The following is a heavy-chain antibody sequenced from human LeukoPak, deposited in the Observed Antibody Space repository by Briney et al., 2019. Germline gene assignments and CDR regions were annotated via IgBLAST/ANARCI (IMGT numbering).Heavy chain of an antibody. CDR2: IYYSGST. CDR1: GGSISSGGYY. J-gene: IGHJ5*02. CDR3: ARTLVVPAAIPNWFDP. Sequence: PSETLSLTCTVSGGSISSGGYYWSWIRQHPGKGLEWIGYIYYSGSTYYNPSLKSRVTISVDTSKNQFSLKLSSVTAADTAVYYCARTLVVPAAIPNWFDPWGQGTLVTVPS. V-gene: IGHV4-31*03. D-gene: IGHD2-2*01.